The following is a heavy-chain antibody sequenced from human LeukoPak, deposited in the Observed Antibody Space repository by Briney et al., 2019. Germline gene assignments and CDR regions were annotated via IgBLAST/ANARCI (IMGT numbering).Heavy chain of an antibody. Sequence: GGSLRLSCAASGFTFSSYAMSWVRQAPGKGLEWASAISGSGGSTYYADSVKGRFTISRDNSKNTLYLQMNSLRAEDTAVYYCAKDALIKYYYGSGSYIYWGQGTLVTVSS. J-gene: IGHJ4*02. CDR2: ISGSGGST. V-gene: IGHV3-23*01. CDR1: GFTFSSYA. CDR3: AKDALIKYYYGSGSYIY. D-gene: IGHD3-10*01.